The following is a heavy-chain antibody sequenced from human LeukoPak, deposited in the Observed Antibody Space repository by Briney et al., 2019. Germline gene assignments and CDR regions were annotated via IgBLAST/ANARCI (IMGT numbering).Heavy chain of an antibody. D-gene: IGHD2-15*01. V-gene: IGHV3-23*01. CDR3: AKDQVVVAAPAYYGMDV. Sequence: GESLRLSCAASGFTFSSYAMRWVRHAPGKGLEWVSAISGSGGSTYYAGSVKGRFAISRDNSKNTLYMQMNSLRAEDTAVYYCAKDQVVVAAPAYYGMDVWGQGTTVTVSS. J-gene: IGHJ6*02. CDR2: ISGSGGST. CDR1: GFTFSSYA.